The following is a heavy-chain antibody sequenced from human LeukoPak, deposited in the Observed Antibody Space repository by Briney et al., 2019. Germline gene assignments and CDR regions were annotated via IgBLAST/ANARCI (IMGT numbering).Heavy chain of an antibody. CDR2: IVVGSGDT. J-gene: IGHJ3*02. CDR3: AADQPRYPDAFDI. D-gene: IGHD1-1*01. CDR1: GFTSTTST. Sequence: SVKVSCKASGFTSTTSTMQWVRQARGQRLEWIGWIVVGSGDTNYAEKFQERVTITRDMSTSTVYMELSSLRSDDTAVYYCAADQPRYPDAFDIWGQGTMVTVSS. V-gene: IGHV1-58*02.